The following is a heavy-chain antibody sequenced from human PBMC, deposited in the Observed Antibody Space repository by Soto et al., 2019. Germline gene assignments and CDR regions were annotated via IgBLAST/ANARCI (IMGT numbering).Heavy chain of an antibody. V-gene: IGHV2-5*02. D-gene: IGHD3-10*01. CDR1: GFALSTRGVG. J-gene: IGHJ4*02. CDR3: AHRSIPDNYGWGSYFDY. CDR2: IFWDGDQ. Sequence: QITLKESGPALVKPTQTLTVTCTFSGFALSTRGVGVGWVRQPPGKALEWLALIFWDGDQRFSPSLNGRAAITSDTSKNQVVFTLTNVDLVDTATYYCAHRSIPDNYGWGSYFDYWGQGSRVTVSS.